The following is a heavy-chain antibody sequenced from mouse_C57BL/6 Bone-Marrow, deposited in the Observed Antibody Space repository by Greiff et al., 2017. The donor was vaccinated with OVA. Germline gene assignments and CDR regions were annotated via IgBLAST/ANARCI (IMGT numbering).Heavy chain of an antibody. D-gene: IGHD1-1*02. J-gene: IGHJ2*01. Sequence: EVKLVESGGGLVKPGGSLKLSCAASGFTFSSYAMSWVRQTPEKRLEWVATISDGGSYTYYPDNVKGRFPISRDNAKNNLYLQMSHLKSEDTAMYYCARRTIYFDDWGQGTTLTVSS. CDR1: GFTFSSYA. CDR2: ISDGGSYT. CDR3: ARRTIYFDD. V-gene: IGHV5-4*03.